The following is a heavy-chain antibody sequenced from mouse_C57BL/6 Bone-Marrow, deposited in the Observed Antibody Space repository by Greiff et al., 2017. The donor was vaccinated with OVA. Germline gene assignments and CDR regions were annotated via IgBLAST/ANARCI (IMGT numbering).Heavy chain of an antibody. CDR3: ARSDLEEWFAY. D-gene: IGHD2-10*02. CDR1: GYAFTNYL. V-gene: IGHV1-54*01. J-gene: IGHJ3*01. CDR2: INPGSGGT. Sequence: QVQLKESGAELVRPGTSVKVSCKASGYAFTNYLIEWVKQRPGQGLEWIGVINPGSGGTNYNEKFKGKATLTADKSSSTAYMQLSSLTSEDSAVYFCARSDLEEWFAYWGQGTLVTVSA.